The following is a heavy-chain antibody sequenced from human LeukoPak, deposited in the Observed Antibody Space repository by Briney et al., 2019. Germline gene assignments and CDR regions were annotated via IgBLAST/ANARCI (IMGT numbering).Heavy chain of an antibody. D-gene: IGHD3-22*01. CDR3: ARLIVCGGYYFYYYMDV. CDR2: IDSSGSP. J-gene: IGHJ6*03. V-gene: IGHV4-39*02. CDR1: GGSVSCSDSY. Sequence: SETLSLTCTVSGGSVSCSDSYWRWIRQPPGKGLEWIGNIDSSGSPHYTPVLKSRVTISVDTSKSHFSLQLSSVTAADTAVYYCARLIVCGGYYFYYYMDVRGKGTTVTVSS.